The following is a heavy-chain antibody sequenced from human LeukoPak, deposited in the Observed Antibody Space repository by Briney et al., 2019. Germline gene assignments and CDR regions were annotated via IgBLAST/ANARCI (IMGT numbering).Heavy chain of an antibody. V-gene: IGHV3-7*01. CDR3: ARDSLTYSRNYWSRGAFDM. CDR2: IKQDGSEA. D-gene: IGHD1-26*01. Sequence: GMSLRLSCAASGFTFSTSWMGWVRQAPGKGLEWVANIKQDGSEAYYVDSVKGRFTISRDNAKNSLYLQMNSLRVEDTAVYFCARDSLTYSRNYWSRGAFDMWGQGTMVTVSS. CDR1: GFTFSTSW. J-gene: IGHJ3*02.